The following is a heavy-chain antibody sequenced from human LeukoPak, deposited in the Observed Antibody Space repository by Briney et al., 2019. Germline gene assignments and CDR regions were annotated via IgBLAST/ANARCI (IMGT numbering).Heavy chain of an antibody. V-gene: IGHV4-39*07. CDR3: ARGKLRYFDWLPLPDY. Sequence: SETLSLTCTVSGGSISSSSYYWGWIRQPPGKGLEWIGSIYYSGSTNYNPSLKSRVTISVDTSKNQFSLKLSSVTAADTAVYYCARGKLRYFDWLPLPDYWGQGTLVTVSS. CDR1: GGSISSSSYY. J-gene: IGHJ4*02. CDR2: IYYSGST. D-gene: IGHD3-9*01.